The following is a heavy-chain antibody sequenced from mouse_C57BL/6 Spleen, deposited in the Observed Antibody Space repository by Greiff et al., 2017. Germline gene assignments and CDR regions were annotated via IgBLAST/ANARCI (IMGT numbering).Heavy chain of an antibody. CDR1: GYAFTNYL. CDR2: INPGSGGT. CDR3: ARGDYDYFAY. Sequence: VQLQQSGAELVRPGTSVKVSCKASGYAFTNYLIEWVNQRPGQGLEWIGVINPGSGGTNYNEKFKGKATLTADKSSSTAYMQLSSLTSEDSAVYFCARGDYDYFAYWGQGTLVTVSA. V-gene: IGHV1-54*01. J-gene: IGHJ3*01. D-gene: IGHD2-4*01.